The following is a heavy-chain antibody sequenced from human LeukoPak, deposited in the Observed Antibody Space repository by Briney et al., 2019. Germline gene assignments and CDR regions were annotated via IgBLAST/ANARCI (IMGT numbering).Heavy chain of an antibody. CDR2: IKQDGSEK. CDR3: ARAGSRWGYGRYYYYMDV. D-gene: IGHD5-12*01. CDR1: GFTFSSYW. V-gene: IGHV3-7*01. J-gene: IGHJ6*03. Sequence: GGSLKLSCAASGFTFSSYWMSWVRQAPGKGLEWVANIKQDGSEKYYVDSVKGRFTISRDNAKNSLFLQMNSLRAEDTAVYYCARAGSRWGYGRYYYYMDVWGKGTTVTISS.